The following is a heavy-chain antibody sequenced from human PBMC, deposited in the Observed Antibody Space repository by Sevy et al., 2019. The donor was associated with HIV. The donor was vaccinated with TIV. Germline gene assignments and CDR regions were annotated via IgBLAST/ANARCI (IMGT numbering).Heavy chain of an antibody. CDR2: ISSNGGST. V-gene: IGHV3-64D*06. Sequence: GGSLRLSCSASGFTFSSYAMHWVRQAPGKGLEYVSAISSNGGSTYYADSVKGRFTISRDNSKNTLYLQMSSLRAEDTAVYYCVKVGMATIMVYYYYGMDVWGQGTTVTVSS. J-gene: IGHJ6*02. CDR1: GFTFSSYA. D-gene: IGHD5-12*01. CDR3: VKVGMATIMVYYYYGMDV.